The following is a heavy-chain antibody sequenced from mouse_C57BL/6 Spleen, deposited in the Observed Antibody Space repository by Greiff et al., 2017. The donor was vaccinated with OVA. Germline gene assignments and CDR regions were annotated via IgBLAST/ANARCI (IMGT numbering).Heavy chain of an antibody. J-gene: IGHJ4*01. CDR3: ASFPTGTGAMDY. CDR1: GYTFTSYW. D-gene: IGHD4-1*02. V-gene: IGHV1-69*01. Sequence: QVQLQQPGAELVMPGASVKLSCKASGYTFTSYWMHWVKQRPGQGLEWIGEIDPSDSYTNYNQKFKGKSTLTVDKSSSTAYMQLSRLTSEDSAVYYCASFPTGTGAMDYWGQGTSVTVSS. CDR2: IDPSDSYT.